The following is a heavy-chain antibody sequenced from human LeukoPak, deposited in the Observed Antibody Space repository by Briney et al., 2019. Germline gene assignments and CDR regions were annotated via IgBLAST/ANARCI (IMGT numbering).Heavy chain of an antibody. Sequence: PSGTLSLTCAVSGGSISSSNWWSWVRQPPGKGLEWIGEIYDSGSTNYNPSLKSRVTISVDKSKNQFSLKLTSVTAADTAVYYCAREYCASTSCRTADAFNIWGQGTMVTVSS. CDR3: AREYCASTSCRTADAFNI. J-gene: IGHJ3*02. D-gene: IGHD2-2*01. V-gene: IGHV4-4*02. CDR2: IYDSGST. CDR1: GGSISSSNW.